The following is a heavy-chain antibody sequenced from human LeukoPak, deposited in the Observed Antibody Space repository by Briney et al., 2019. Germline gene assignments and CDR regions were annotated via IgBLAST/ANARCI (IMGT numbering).Heavy chain of an antibody. CDR1: GYIFTNYY. Sequence: ASVKVSCKASGYIFTNYYIHWVRQAPGQGLEWMGWLNPSTGGTDFAQKFQGRVTLTRDTSLTTAYMDLTSLSSDDTAVYYCARSERVKGILDFWGQGTLVIVSS. CDR3: ARSERVKGILDF. CDR2: LNPSTGGT. J-gene: IGHJ4*02. V-gene: IGHV1-2*02. D-gene: IGHD1-1*01.